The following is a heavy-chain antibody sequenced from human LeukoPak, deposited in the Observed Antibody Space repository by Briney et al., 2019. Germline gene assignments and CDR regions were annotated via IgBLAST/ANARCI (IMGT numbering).Heavy chain of an antibody. CDR2: ISYDGSNK. V-gene: IGHV3-30*18. Sequence: PEGSLRLSCAASGFTFSNCGMHWVRQAPGKGLEWVAVISYDGSNKYYADSVKGRFTISRDNSKNTLYLQMNSLRAEDTAVYYCAKVARDTRGYSYGEGGFDYWAREPWSPSPQ. D-gene: IGHD5-18*01. CDR1: GFTFSNCG. J-gene: IGHJ4*02. CDR3: AKVARDTRGYSYGEGGFDY.